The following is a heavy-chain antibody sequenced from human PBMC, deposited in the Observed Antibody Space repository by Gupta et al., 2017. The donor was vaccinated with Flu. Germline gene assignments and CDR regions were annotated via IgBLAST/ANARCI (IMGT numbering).Heavy chain of an antibody. Sequence: QLQLQESGPGLVQPPGTLSLTCADSGASISSSNWCSCVRQPPGKGLEWIGEIYQRGSTNYNPSLKSRVTISVDKSKNQFSLKLSSVTAADTAVYYCAGASIAALYYYYGMDVWGKGTTVTVSS. J-gene: IGHJ6*04. CDR3: AGASIAALYYYYGMDV. D-gene: IGHD6-6*01. V-gene: IGHV4-4*03. CDR2: IYQRGST. CDR1: GASISSSNW.